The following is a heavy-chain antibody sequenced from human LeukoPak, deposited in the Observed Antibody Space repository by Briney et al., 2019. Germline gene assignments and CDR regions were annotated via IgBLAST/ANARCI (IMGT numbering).Heavy chain of an antibody. CDR1: GFTFSNYE. CDR2: ISSSGSDI. D-gene: IGHD5-18*01. Sequence: PGGSLRLSCAAPGFTFSNYEMHWVRQAPGKGLEWVSYISSSGSDIYYADPVKGRFTISRDNAKNTLYLQMNSLRAEDTAVYYCAREEAWIQLWPAPCWFDPWGQGTLVTVSS. J-gene: IGHJ5*02. V-gene: IGHV3-48*03. CDR3: AREEAWIQLWPAPCWFDP.